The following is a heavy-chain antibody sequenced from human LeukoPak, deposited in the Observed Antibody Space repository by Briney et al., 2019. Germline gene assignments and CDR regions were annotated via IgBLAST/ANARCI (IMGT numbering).Heavy chain of an antibody. J-gene: IGHJ4*02. CDR3: ARDGGHHGNQPV. CDR2: INHSGST. Sequence: PSETLSLTCAVYGGSFSGYYWSWIRHSPGKGLEWIGEINHSGSTNYNPSLKSRVTISGDTSKNQFSLKLTSVTAADTAVYYCARDGGHHGNQPVWGQGTLVTVSS. D-gene: IGHD1-14*01. CDR1: GGSFSGYY. V-gene: IGHV4-34*01.